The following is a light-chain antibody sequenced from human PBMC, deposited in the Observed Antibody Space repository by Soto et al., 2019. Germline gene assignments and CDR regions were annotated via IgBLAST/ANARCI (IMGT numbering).Light chain of an antibody. J-gene: IGKJ3*01. CDR3: QHYDHLPPFT. Sequence: DIQMTQSPASLSASVGDRVTITCQASQDIRKYLSRYQQKPGRAPKLLIYGASYLETGVPSRFSGSGYGTDFTFTISSLQPEDIATYYCQHYDHLPPFTFGPGTKVAI. CDR2: GAS. CDR1: QDIRKY. V-gene: IGKV1-33*01.